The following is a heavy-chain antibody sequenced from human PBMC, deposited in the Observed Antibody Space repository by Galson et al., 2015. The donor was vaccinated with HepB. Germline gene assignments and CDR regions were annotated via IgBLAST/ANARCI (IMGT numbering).Heavy chain of an antibody. Sequence: QSGAEVKKPGEPLKISCKGSGYSFNNYWIGWLRLMPGKGLQWLGIIHPDDSEARYSPSFEGQVTFSVDKSINIASLQWSSLKASDTATYYCARLRESASGRFLDAFDIWGQGTMIIVTS. V-gene: IGHV5-51*03. J-gene: IGHJ3*02. CDR1: GYSFNNYW. CDR3: ARLRESASGRFLDAFDI. D-gene: IGHD6-13*01. CDR2: IHPDDSEA.